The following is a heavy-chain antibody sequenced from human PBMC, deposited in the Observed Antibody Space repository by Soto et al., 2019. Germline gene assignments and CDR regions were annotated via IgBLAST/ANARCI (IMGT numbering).Heavy chain of an antibody. D-gene: IGHD2-21*02. CDR3: VQSRCGGDCLQIYSSNSYYGLEV. J-gene: IGHJ6*02. V-gene: IGHV2-5*02. Sequence: QITLKESGPTLVKPTQTLTLTCTFSGLSLRTTGVGVGWVRQPPGKALEWLALLYWDDDKRYSPSLKSRLTITKDNYEKQVVLTMTNMDTVDTATYYCVQSRCGGDCLQIYSSNSYYGLEVWGQGTTVTVSS. CDR1: GLSLRTTGVG. CDR2: LYWDDDK.